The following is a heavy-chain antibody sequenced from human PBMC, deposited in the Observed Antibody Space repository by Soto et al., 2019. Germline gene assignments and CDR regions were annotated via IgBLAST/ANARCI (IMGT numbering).Heavy chain of an antibody. CDR1: GFIFTTNS. D-gene: IGHD2-15*01. CDR2: ISSSGTFK. Sequence: VGSLRLSCEASGFIFTTNSMNWVRQVPGKGLQWLSSISSSGTFKSYGDSVKGRFTISRDNAKNSLFLQMNNLSGEDTGLYYCARDPPHGGTSSWDADSWGPGTLVTVSS. V-gene: IGHV3-21*01. J-gene: IGHJ4*02. CDR3: ARDPPHGGTSSWDADS.